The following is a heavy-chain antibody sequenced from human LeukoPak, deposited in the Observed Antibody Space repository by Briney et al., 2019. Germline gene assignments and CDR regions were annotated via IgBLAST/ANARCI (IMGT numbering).Heavy chain of an antibody. Sequence: GGSLRLSCAASGFTFDDYAMHWVRQAPGKGLEWASGISWNSGSIGYADSVKGRFTISRDNAKNSLYLQMNSLRAEDTALYYCAKDMQDIVVVPAAIGFDYWGQGTLVTVSS. CDR3: AKDMQDIVVVPAAIGFDY. CDR2: ISWNSGSI. D-gene: IGHD2-2*02. CDR1: GFTFDDYA. J-gene: IGHJ4*02. V-gene: IGHV3-9*01.